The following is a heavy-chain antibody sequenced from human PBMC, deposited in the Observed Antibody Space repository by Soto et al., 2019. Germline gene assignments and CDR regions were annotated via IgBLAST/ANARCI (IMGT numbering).Heavy chain of an antibody. CDR2: ISGSGTTA. V-gene: IGHV3-23*01. Sequence: WVLKRVRNAAFEFKCVNLAVRRVLKVPGKGLEWVSAISGSGTTAYYADSVKGRFIFSRDNPKNTMYLQMNSLRAEDTAVYFCAKATGGWFSASEIWGQGTVVT. D-gene: IGHD6-19*01. CDR1: EFKCVNLA. CDR3: AKATGGWFSASEI. J-gene: IGHJ3*02.